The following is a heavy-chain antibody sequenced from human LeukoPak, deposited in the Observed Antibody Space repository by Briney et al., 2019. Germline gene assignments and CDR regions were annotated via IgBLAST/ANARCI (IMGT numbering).Heavy chain of an antibody. CDR2: FGPEDGET. CDR1: GYTLTELS. V-gene: IGHV1-24*01. Sequence: ASVKVSCKVSGYTLTELSMHWVRPAPGRGLEWMGGFGPEDGETIYAQNFQGRVTMTEDTSTDTTYMELSSLRSEDTAVYYCATVFFSGSYYFDYWGQGTLVTVSS. J-gene: IGHJ4*02. CDR3: ATVFFSGSYYFDY. D-gene: IGHD1-26*01.